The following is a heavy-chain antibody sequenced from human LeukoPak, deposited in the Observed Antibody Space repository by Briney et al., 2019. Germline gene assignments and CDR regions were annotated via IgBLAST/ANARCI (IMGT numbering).Heavy chain of an antibody. J-gene: IGHJ4*02. Sequence: SETLSLTCTVSGGSISSGVYYWSWLRQPPGKGPEWIGYISYSGNTDYNPSRKSRVIIAIDTSKNQLSLRLSSVTAADTARYYCATGFYDSSGYSIPFDHWGQGTLVTASS. V-gene: IGHV4-30-4*01. D-gene: IGHD3-22*01. CDR2: ISYSGNT. CDR1: GGSISSGVYY. CDR3: ATGFYDSSGYSIPFDH.